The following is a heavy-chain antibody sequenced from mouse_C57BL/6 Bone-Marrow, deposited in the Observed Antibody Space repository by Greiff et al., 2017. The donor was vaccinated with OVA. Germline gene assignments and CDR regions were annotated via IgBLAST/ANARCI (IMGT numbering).Heavy chain of an antibody. Sequence: VQLQQSGAELVRPGTSVKLSCKASGYTFTSYWMHWVKQRPGQGLEWIGVIDPSDSYTNYNQKFKGKATLTVDTSSSTAYMQLSSLTSEDSAVYYCARGYYGSADYWGQGTTLTVSS. D-gene: IGHD1-1*01. CDR3: ARGYYGSADY. CDR1: GYTFTSYW. J-gene: IGHJ2*01. CDR2: IDPSDSYT. V-gene: IGHV1-59*01.